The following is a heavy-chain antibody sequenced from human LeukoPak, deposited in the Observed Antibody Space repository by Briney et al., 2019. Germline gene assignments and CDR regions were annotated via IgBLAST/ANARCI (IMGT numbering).Heavy chain of an antibody. CDR2: IKGDGSET. V-gene: IGHV3-7*01. Sequence: GGSLRLSCAASGFTFSSYSMNWVRQAPGKGLEWVANIKGDGSETNYGDSAKGRFTISRDNPKNSLYLQMDSLRVEDTAIYYCAKSLDYWGQGTLVTVSS. J-gene: IGHJ4*02. CDR3: AKSLDY. CDR1: GFTFSSYS.